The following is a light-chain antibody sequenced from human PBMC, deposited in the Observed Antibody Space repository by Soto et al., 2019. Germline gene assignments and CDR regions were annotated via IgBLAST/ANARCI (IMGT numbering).Light chain of an antibody. CDR1: RRDVGSSNG. CDR3: SSYTSSSTYV. Sequence: SALTQPPPLAGAPGQSVPLSCTGNRRDVGSSNGVSWYQQPPGTAPKLMIYDVSNRPSGVPDRFSGSKSGNTASLTISGLQAEDEADYYCSSYTSSSTYVFGTGTKVTVL. V-gene: IGLV2-18*02. J-gene: IGLJ1*01. CDR2: DVS.